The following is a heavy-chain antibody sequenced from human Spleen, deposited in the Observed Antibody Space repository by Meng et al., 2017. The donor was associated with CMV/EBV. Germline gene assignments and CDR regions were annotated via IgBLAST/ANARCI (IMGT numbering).Heavy chain of an antibody. D-gene: IGHD4-17*01. CDR1: GLTFSRDW. Sequence: SGAASGLTFSRDWMIWVRQAPGKGLEWVSAISNDDAYIYYADSVKGRFTISRDNAKSALFLQMNSLRAEDTAVYYCARDEYSDTNMKYWGQGTLVTVSS. J-gene: IGHJ4*02. V-gene: IGHV3-21*01. CDR2: ISNDDAYI. CDR3: ARDEYSDTNMKY.